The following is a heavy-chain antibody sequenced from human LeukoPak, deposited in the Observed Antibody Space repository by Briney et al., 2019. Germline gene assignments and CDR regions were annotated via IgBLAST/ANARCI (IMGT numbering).Heavy chain of an antibody. J-gene: IGHJ6*03. CDR2: INHSGST. CDR1: GGSFSGYY. V-gene: IGHV4-34*01. Sequence: SETLSLTCAVYGGSFSGYYWSWIRQPPGKGLEWIGEINHSGSTNYNPSLKSRVTISVDTSKNQFSLKLSSVTAADTAVYYCARETASYYYMDVWGKGTTVTVSS. CDR3: ARETASYYYMDV. D-gene: IGHD5-18*01.